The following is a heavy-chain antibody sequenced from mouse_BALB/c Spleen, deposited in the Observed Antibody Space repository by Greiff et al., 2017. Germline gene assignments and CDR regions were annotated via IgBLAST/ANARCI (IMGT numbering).Heavy chain of an antibody. Sequence: QVHVKQSGAELAKPGASVKMSCKASGYTFTSYWMHWVKQRPGKGLEWIGYINPSTGYTEYNQKFKDKATLTADKSSSTAYMQLSSLTSEDSAVYYCARRETYYDYDFDYWGQGTTLTVSS. CDR3: ARRETYYDYDFDY. CDR1: GYTFTSYW. D-gene: IGHD2-4*01. J-gene: IGHJ2*01. CDR2: INPSTGYT. V-gene: IGHV1-7*01.